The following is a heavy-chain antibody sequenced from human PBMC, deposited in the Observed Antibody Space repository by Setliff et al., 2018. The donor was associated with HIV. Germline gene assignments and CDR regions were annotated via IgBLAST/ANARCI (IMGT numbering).Heavy chain of an antibody. CDR1: GFTFSTYA. J-gene: IGHJ6*03. CDR3: AKDRNMYSSSSRYHYYYYMDV. V-gene: IGHV3-23*01. CDR2: VSETGGST. D-gene: IGHD6-6*01. Sequence: SLRLSCAASGFTFSTYAMTWVRQAPGKGLEWVSGVSETGGSTYYADSVKGRFTISRDNSKNTLYLQMNSLRAEDTAVYYCAKDRNMYSSSSRYHYYYYMDVWGKGTTVTVSS.